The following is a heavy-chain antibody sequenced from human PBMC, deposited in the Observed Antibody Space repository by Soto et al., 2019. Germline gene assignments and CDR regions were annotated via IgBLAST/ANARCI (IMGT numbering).Heavy chain of an antibody. CDR3: ARKGINRFLNWFDP. D-gene: IGHD3-10*01. J-gene: IGHJ5*02. Sequence: PSETLSLTCAVYGGSFSGYYWSWIRQPPGKGLEWIGEINHSGSTNYNPSLKSRVTISVDTSKNQFSLKLSSVTAADTAVYYCARKGINRFLNWFDPWGQVTLVTVSS. CDR1: GGSFSGYY. CDR2: INHSGST. V-gene: IGHV4-34*01.